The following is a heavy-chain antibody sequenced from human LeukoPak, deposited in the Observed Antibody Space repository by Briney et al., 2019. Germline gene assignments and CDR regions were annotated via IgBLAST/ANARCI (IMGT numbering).Heavy chain of an antibody. CDR3: ASSSVVLYGGYWFDP. D-gene: IGHD2-8*02. Sequence: ASVKVSCKASGYTFTSYGISWVRQAPGQGLEWMGWISAYNGNTNYAQKLQGRVTMTTDTSTSTAYMELRSLRSDDTAVYYCASSSVVLYGGYWFDPWGQGTLVTVSS. J-gene: IGHJ5*02. CDR2: ISAYNGNT. CDR1: GYTFTSYG. V-gene: IGHV1-18*01.